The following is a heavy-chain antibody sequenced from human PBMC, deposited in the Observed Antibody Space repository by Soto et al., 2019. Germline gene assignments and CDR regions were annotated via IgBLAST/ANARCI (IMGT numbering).Heavy chain of an antibody. CDR3: ARHPGYYDVLTGYSTYYFDY. D-gene: IGHD3-9*01. J-gene: IGHJ4*02. V-gene: IGHV4-59*08. CDR1: GGSISTYY. CDR2: IYYRGNT. Sequence: PSETLSLTCPVSGGSISTYYLSWIRQPPGKGLEWIGYIYYRGNTNYNPSFKSRVTISLDTSKNQFSLRLGSVTAADTAVYYCARHPGYYDVLTGYSTYYFDYWGQGTLVTVSS.